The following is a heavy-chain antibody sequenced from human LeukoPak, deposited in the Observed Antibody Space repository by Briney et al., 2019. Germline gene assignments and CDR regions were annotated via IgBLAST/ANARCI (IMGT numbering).Heavy chain of an antibody. D-gene: IGHD3-22*01. CDR1: GFTFSSYA. J-gene: IGHJ4*02. V-gene: IGHV3-23*01. CDR3: AKDDSSGYTDY. CDR2: VSDSGGGT. Sequence: GGSLRLSCAASGFTFSSYAMSWVRQAPGKGPEWVSTVSDSGGGTFYADSVKGRFTISRDNSKNTLYLQMNSLRAEDTAIYYCAKDDSSGYTDYWGQGALVTVSS.